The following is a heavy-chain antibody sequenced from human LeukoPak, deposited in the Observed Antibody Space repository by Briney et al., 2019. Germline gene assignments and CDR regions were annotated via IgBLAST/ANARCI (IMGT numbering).Heavy chain of an antibody. CDR3: ARQPRYWGSSSLDSSHLYYYYYMDV. CDR1: GGSISSSSYY. J-gene: IGHJ6*03. V-gene: IGHV4-39*01. CDR2: IYYSGST. D-gene: IGHD6-6*01. Sequence: ASETLSLTCTVSGGSISSSSYYWGWIRQPPGKGLEWIGSIYYSGSTYYNPSLKSRVTISVHTSKNQFSLKLSSVTAADTAVYYCARQPRYWGSSSLDSSHLYYYYYMDVWGKGTTVTVSS.